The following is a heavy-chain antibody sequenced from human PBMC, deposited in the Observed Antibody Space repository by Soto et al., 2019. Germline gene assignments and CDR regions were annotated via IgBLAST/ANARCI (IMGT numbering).Heavy chain of an antibody. D-gene: IGHD6-19*01. CDR1: GYTFSSYG. J-gene: IGHJ4*02. CDR3: ARDMRDTSGWKNFY. CDR2: ISGYNGNT. V-gene: IGHV1-18*01. Sequence: QVQLVQSGAEVKKPGASVKVSCKASGYTFSSYGISWVRQAPGQGLEWMGWISGYNGNTHYAQKLQGRVTMTTDTSTSTAYMELRSLRSDDTAVYYCARDMRDTSGWKNFYWGQGTLVTVSS.